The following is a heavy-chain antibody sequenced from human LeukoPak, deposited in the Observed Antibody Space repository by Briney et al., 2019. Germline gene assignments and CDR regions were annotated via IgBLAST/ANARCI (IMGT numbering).Heavy chain of an antibody. CDR2: IDISGGST. J-gene: IGHJ4*02. V-gene: IGHV3-23*01. Sequence: GGSLRLSCVASGFTFSSHAMCWVRQAPGKGLEWVASIDISGGSTYYEDSVQGRFTISRDNSKNTLYLEMNSLRVEDTALYYCANEVRPNDYWGQGALVTVSS. CDR1: GFTFSSHA. D-gene: IGHD1-1*01. CDR3: ANEVRPNDY.